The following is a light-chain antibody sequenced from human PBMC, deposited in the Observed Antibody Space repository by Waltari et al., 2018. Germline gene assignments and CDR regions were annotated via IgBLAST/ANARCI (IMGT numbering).Light chain of an antibody. CDR2: QDS. Sequence: SYEVTQPPSVSVSPGQPASITCSGDKLWDKYACWYQQKPGQSPVLVICQDSQRPSGIPERFSGSNSGNTATLTITGTQAMDEADYYCQAWDSSTVVFGGGTKLTVL. J-gene: IGLJ2*01. V-gene: IGLV3-1*01. CDR3: QAWDSSTVV. CDR1: KLWDKY.